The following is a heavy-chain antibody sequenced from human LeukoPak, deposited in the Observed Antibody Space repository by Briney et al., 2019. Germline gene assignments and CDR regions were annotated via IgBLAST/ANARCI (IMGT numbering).Heavy chain of an antibody. Sequence: ASVKVSCKASGYTFTIYGISWVRQAPGQGLEWLGWIITYNGNTNYAQKLQGRVTMTTDTSTSTAYMELRSLRSDDTAVYYCARDLRTSSYYYGSGSYPSSFDYWGQGTLVTVSS. CDR2: IITYNGNT. D-gene: IGHD3-10*01. CDR3: ARDLRTSSYYYGSGSYPSSFDY. J-gene: IGHJ4*02. CDR1: GYTFTIYG. V-gene: IGHV1-18*01.